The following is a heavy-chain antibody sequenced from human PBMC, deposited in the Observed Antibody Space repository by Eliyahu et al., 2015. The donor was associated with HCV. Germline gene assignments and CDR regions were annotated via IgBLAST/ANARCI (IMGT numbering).Heavy chain of an antibody. J-gene: IGHJ4*02. Sequence: EVQLLESGGGLVQPGRSLRLSCAASGFXFSTYAXTWVRQAPGKGLGWVXTISGSGGGTYYADSVKGRFTISRDNSKNTLYLQMNSLRAEDTAVYYCAKDRGSGWQLFDYWGQGTLVTVSS. CDR2: ISGSGGGT. CDR1: GFXFSTYA. CDR3: AKDRGSGWQLFDY. V-gene: IGHV3-23*01. D-gene: IGHD6-19*01.